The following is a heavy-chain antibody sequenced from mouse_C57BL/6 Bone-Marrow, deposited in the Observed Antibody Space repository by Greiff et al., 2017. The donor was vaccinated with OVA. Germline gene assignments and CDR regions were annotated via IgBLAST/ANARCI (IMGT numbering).Heavy chain of an antibody. CDR2: INPGSGGT. J-gene: IGHJ4*01. V-gene: IGHV1-54*01. CDR3: AREENDGYPYAMDY. CDR1: GYAFTNYL. D-gene: IGHD2-3*01. Sequence: QVQLKQSGAELVRPGTSVKVSCKASGYAFTNYLIEWVKQRPGQGLEWIGVINPGSGGTNYNEKFKGKATLTADKSSSTAYMQLSSLTSEDSAVYFCAREENDGYPYAMDYWGQGTSVTVSS.